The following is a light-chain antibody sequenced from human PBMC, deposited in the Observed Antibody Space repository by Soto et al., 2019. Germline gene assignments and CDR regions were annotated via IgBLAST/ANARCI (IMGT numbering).Light chain of an antibody. CDR1: SGSVASNF. Sequence: NFMLTQPHSVSESPGKTVTISCTGSSGSVASNFVHWYQRRPGSAPTIVIYGDNQRPSGVPDRFSGSIDNSSNSASLTISGLKTEDEADYFCQSYDRSSLYVFGTGTKLTVL. V-gene: IGLV6-57*02. CDR3: QSYDRSSLYV. CDR2: GDN. J-gene: IGLJ1*01.